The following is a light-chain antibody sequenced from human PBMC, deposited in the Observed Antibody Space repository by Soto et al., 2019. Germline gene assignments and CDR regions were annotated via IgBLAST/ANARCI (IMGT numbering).Light chain of an antibody. V-gene: IGKV3D-20*02. CDR2: DAS. CDR3: QQRSNWPIT. CDR1: QSASSGY. Sequence: EIVLTQFPDTLSLSPGERATLSCRASQSASSGYLAWYQQKPGQAPRLLIYDASNRATGIPARFSGSGSGTDFTLTISSLEPEDFAVYYCQQRSNWPITFGQGTRLEIK. J-gene: IGKJ5*01.